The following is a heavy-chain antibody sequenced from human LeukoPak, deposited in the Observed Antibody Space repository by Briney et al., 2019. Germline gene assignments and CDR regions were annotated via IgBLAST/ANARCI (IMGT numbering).Heavy chain of an antibody. J-gene: IGHJ3*02. CDR1: GYTFTGYY. D-gene: IGHD3-9*01. V-gene: IGHV1-2*02. CDR3: ARVLYDILTGYYRIDAFDI. CDR2: INPNSGGT. Sequence: ASVKVSCKASGYTFTGYYMHWVRQAPGQGLEWMGWINPNSGGTNYAQKFQGRVTMTRDTSISTAYMELSRLRSDDTAVHYCARVLYDILTGYYRIDAFDIWGQGTMVTVSS.